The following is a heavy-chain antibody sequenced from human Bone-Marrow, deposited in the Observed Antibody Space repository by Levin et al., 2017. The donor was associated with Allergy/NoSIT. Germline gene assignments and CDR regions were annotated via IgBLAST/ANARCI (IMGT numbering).Heavy chain of an antibody. J-gene: IGHJ3*02. CDR3: AKDRGQWRIDAFDI. D-gene: IGHD6-19*01. Sequence: SETLSLTCTVSGGSVSTSGYYWNWIRHHPGKGLEWIGCIYYSGTTYYNPSLESRLTISIDTSKNQFSLRLTSVTAADTAVYFCAKDRGQWRIDAFDIWGQGTVVTVSS. CDR1: GGSVSTSGYY. V-gene: IGHV4-31*03. CDR2: IYYSGTT.